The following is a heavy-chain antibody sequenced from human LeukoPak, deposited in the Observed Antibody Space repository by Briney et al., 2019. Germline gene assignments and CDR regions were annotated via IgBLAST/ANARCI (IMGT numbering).Heavy chain of an antibody. CDR1: GGSFSGYY. J-gene: IGHJ4*02. D-gene: IGHD6-13*01. CDR2: FHHSGNT. Sequence: PSEILSLTCAVYGGSFSGYYWSWIRQPPGKGLEWIGYFHHSGNTNYSPSLSSRITMSVDTSKNQFSLRLNSVTAADTAIYYCARRAAALDSWGQGTLVTVSS. V-gene: IGHV4-34*10. CDR3: ARRAAALDS.